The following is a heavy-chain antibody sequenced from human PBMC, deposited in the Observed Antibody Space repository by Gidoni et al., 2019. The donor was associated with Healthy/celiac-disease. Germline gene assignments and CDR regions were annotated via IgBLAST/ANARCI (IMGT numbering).Heavy chain of an antibody. CDR3: ARAQAESVVVAATLNWFDP. D-gene: IGHD2-15*01. Sequence: EVQLVESGGGLVKPGGSLTLSCAASGFTFSSYSMNWVRQAPGKGLEWVSSISSSSSYIDYADSVKGRFTISRDNAKNSRYLQMNSLRAEDTAVYYCARAQAESVVVAATLNWFDPWGQGTLVTVSS. CDR2: ISSSSSYI. J-gene: IGHJ5*02. V-gene: IGHV3-21*01. CDR1: GFTFSSYS.